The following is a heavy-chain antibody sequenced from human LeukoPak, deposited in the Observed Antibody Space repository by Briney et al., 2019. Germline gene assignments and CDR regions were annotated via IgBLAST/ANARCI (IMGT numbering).Heavy chain of an antibody. CDR1: GYTFTSYY. Sequence: GASVKVSCKASGYTFTSYYMHWVRQAPGQGLEWMGIINPSGGSTSYAQKFQGRVTMTRDMSTSTVYMELSSLRSEDTAVCYCARDEGTTVTTLSGWQFDYWGQGTLVTVSS. CDR2: INPSGGST. D-gene: IGHD4-17*01. V-gene: IGHV1-46*01. J-gene: IGHJ4*02. CDR3: ARDEGTTVTTLSGWQFDY.